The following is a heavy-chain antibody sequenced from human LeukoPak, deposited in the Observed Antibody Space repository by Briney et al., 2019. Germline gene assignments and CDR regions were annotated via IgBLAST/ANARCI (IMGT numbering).Heavy chain of an antibody. CDR3: ARVGVEQYLVLSYSMDV. Sequence: GGSLRLSCAASGFSFGSYTINWVRQAPGKGLEWVSSISSSGSLIYYADSVRGRFTVSRDNAKNSLHLQMNSLRAEDTAVYYCARVGVEQYLVLSYSMDVWGKGTTVTVS. D-gene: IGHD6-13*01. CDR1: GFSFGSYT. J-gene: IGHJ6*03. V-gene: IGHV3-21*01. CDR2: ISSSGSLI.